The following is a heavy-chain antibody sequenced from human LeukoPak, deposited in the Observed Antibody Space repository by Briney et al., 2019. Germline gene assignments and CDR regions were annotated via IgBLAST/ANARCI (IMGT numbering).Heavy chain of an antibody. CDR1: GVSFSGYY. CDR3: ARGRGSGGYYARYGY. CDR2: INHSGST. D-gene: IGHD1-26*01. V-gene: IGHV4-34*01. J-gene: IGHJ4*02. Sequence: SETLSLTCAVYGVSFSGYYWSWIRQPPGKGLEWIGEINHSGSTHYNPALKSRFPISVDTSKNQFSLKLSSVTAADTAVYYCARGRGSGGYYARYGYWGQGTRVTVSS.